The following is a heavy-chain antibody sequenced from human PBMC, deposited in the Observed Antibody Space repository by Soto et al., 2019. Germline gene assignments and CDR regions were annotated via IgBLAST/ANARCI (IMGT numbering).Heavy chain of an antibody. CDR3: GGGGGGGGYIAASPPLRYYYYGMDV. J-gene: IGHJ6*02. CDR1: GGSFSGYY. Sequence: QVQLQQWGAGLLKPSETLSLTCAVYGGSFSGYYWSWIRQPPGKGLEWIGEINHSGSTNYNPSLKSGLHLAGDSSEHHGCLKVGCVTGGGTGLGCWGGGGGGGGYIAASPPLRYYYYGMDVWGQGTTVTVSS. V-gene: IGHV4-34*01. D-gene: IGHD6-13*01. CDR2: INHSGST.